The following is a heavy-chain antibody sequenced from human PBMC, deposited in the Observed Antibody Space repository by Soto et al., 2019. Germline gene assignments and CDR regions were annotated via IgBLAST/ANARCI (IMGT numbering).Heavy chain of an antibody. V-gene: IGHV1-69*06. CDR3: AITPYYYDSSGYYPNWFDP. CDR1: GDTFSSYA. D-gene: IGHD3-22*01. J-gene: IGHJ5*02. Sequence: QVQLVQSGAEVKKPGSSVKVSCKASGDTFSSYAISWVRQAPGQGLEWMGGIIPIFGTANYAQKFQGRVTITADKSTSTAYMELSSLRSEDTAVYYCAITPYYYDSSGYYPNWFDPWCQGTLVTVSS. CDR2: IIPIFGTA.